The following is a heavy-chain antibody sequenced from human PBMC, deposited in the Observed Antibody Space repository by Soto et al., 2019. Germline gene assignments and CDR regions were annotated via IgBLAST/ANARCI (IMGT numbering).Heavy chain of an antibody. CDR3: ARANWYSEY. V-gene: IGHV4-39*07. D-gene: IGHD7-27*01. Sequence: SETLSLTCTVSGGSISSSSYYWGWIRQPPGKGLEWIGSIYYSGSTNYNPSLKSRVTISVDTSKNQVSLNLTSLTAAVTAIYYCARANWYSEYWGQGTLVTVSS. CDR1: GGSISSSSYY. J-gene: IGHJ4*02. CDR2: IYYSGST.